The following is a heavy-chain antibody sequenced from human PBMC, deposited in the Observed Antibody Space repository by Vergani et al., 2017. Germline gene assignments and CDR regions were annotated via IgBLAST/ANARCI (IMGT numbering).Heavy chain of an antibody. CDR3: ARDLGEPTGIDAFDI. CDR2: INPSGGST. Sequence: QVQLVQSGAAVKKPGASVKVSCKASGYTFTSYYMHWVRQAPGQGLEWMGIINPSGGSTSYAQKFQGRVTMTRDTSTSTVYMELSSLRSEDTAVYYCARDLGEPTGIDAFDIWGQGTMVTVSS. CDR1: GYTFTSYY. D-gene: IGHD3-10*01. J-gene: IGHJ3*02. V-gene: IGHV1-46*01.